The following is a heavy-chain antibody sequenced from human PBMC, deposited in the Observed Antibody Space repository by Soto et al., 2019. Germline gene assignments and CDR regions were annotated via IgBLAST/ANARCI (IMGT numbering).Heavy chain of an antibody. J-gene: IGHJ5*02. D-gene: IGHD2-2*01. V-gene: IGHV1-18*01. CDR2: ISLYSDGT. CDR1: GYTFSNYG. Sequence: VQLVQSGGEVKRPGASVKVSCKTSGYTFSNYGITWVRQAPGQPLEWLGWISLYSDGTNYAQKFQGRVSMTTDTSTTTAYMELRSLRSDDTAVYYCASVVPGAEAWFGPWGQGTLVTVSS. CDR3: ASVVPGAEAWFGP.